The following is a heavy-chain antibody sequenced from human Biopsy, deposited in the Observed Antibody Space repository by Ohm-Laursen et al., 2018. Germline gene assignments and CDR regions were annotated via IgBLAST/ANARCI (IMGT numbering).Heavy chain of an antibody. Sequence: SLRLSCSASGFTFSSYAMSWVRQAPGKGLEWVSANTSSGNTTYYSDSVKGRFTISRDSSKNTLHLQMNSLRAEDTAVYYCAKDQGYYYDRSVYYYFDYWGQGTLVTVSS. CDR1: GFTFSSYA. CDR3: AKDQGYYYDRSVYYYFDY. D-gene: IGHD3-22*01. V-gene: IGHV3-23*01. J-gene: IGHJ4*02. CDR2: NTSSGNTT.